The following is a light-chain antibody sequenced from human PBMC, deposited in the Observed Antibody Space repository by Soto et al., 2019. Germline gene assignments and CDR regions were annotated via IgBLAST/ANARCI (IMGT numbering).Light chain of an antibody. CDR2: LNNDGSH. J-gene: IGLJ3*02. CDR1: SGHSSYA. CDR3: QTWGTGIQV. Sequence: QPVLTQSPSASASLGASVKLTCTLSSGHSSYAIAWHRQQPEKGPRFLMRLNNDGSHTKGDGIPDRFSRSSSGAERYLTISSLQSEDEADYYCQTWGTGIQVFGGGTKLTVL. V-gene: IGLV4-69*01.